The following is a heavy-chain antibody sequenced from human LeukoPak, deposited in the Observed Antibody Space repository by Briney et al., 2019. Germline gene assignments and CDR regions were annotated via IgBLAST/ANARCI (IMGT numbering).Heavy chain of an antibody. CDR2: IYYSGST. J-gene: IGHJ4*02. D-gene: IGHD3-22*01. V-gene: IGHV4-59*13. Sequence: PSETLSLTCAVYGGSFSGYYWSWIRQPPGKGLEWIGYIYYSGSTDYNPSLKSRVTISVDTSKNQFSLNLSSVTAADTAVYYCARNYYDSSGYLRPFDYWGQGTLVTVSS. CDR3: ARNYYDSSGYLRPFDY. CDR1: GGSFSGYY.